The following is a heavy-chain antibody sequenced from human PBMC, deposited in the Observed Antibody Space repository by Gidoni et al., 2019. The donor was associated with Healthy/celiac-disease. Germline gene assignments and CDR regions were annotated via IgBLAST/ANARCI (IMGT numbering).Heavy chain of an antibody. CDR1: GFTFSSYG. CDR3: AKDRYYGSGSYYNVWGD. Sequence: QVQLVESGGGVVQPGRSLRLSCAASGFTFSSYGMHWVRQAPGKGLELVAVISYDGSNKYYADSVKGRFTISRDNSKNTLYLQMNSLRAEDTAVYYCAKDRYYGSGSYYNVWGDWGQGTLDTVSS. D-gene: IGHD3-10*01. J-gene: IGHJ4*02. V-gene: IGHV3-30*18. CDR2: ISYDGSNK.